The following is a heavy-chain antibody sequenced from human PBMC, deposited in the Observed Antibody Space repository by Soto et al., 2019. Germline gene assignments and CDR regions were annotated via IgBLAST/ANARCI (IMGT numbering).Heavy chain of an antibody. Sequence: EVQLVETGGGLIQPGGSLRLSCAASGFTISDKYMSWVRQAPGKGLEWVSVINGGGDTFYPDSVKGRFTISRDNSENTXXLXXXXXXXXXXXXXXXXSXXKLPTITTVSWPLDFWGPGTLVTVSS. CDR2: INGGGDT. D-gene: IGHD3-22*01. CDR1: GFTISDKY. J-gene: IGHJ4*02. V-gene: IGHV3-53*02. CDR3: XSXXKLPTITTVSWPLDF.